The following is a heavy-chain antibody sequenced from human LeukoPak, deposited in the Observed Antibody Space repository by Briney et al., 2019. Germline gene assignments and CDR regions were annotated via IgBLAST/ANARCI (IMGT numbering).Heavy chain of an antibody. D-gene: IGHD2-2*01. V-gene: IGHV3-23*01. CDR3: ALGLRYCSSTSCYPYAFDI. CDR1: GFTFSSYV. Sequence: PGGSLRLSCAASGFTFSSYVMSWVRQAPGKGLEWVSGIGGSGGSTYCADSVKGRFTISRDNSKNTLYVQMNSLRAADTAVYYCALGLRYCSSTSCYPYAFDIWGQGTMVTVSS. J-gene: IGHJ3*02. CDR2: IGGSGGST.